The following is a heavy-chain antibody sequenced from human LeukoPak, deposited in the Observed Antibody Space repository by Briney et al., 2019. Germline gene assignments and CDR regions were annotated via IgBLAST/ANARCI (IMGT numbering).Heavy chain of an antibody. Sequence: ASVKVSCKAPGYTFTSYGISWVRQAPGQGLEWMGWISAYNGNTNYAQKLQGRVTMTTDTSTSTAYMELRSLRSDDTAVYYCAKSYCSSTSCYGPTSDYWGQGTLVTVSS. D-gene: IGHD2-2*01. CDR3: AKSYCSSTSCYGPTSDY. CDR2: ISAYNGNT. CDR1: GYTFTSYG. J-gene: IGHJ4*02. V-gene: IGHV1-18*01.